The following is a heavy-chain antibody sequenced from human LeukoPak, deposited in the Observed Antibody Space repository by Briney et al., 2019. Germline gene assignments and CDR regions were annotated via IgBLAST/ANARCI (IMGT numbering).Heavy chain of an antibody. CDR2: IYHSGST. D-gene: IGHD3-16*01. CDR3: ASTILGDYYFDY. J-gene: IGHJ4*02. Sequence: SETLSLTCAVSGGSISSGGYSWSWIRQPPGKGLEWIGYIYHSGSTYYNPSLKSRVTISVDTSKNQFSLKLSSVTAADTAVYYCASTILGDYYFDYWGQGTLVTVSS. V-gene: IGHV4-30-2*01. CDR1: GGSISSGGYS.